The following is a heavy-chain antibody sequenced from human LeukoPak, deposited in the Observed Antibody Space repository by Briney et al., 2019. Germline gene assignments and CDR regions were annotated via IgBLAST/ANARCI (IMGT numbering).Heavy chain of an antibody. J-gene: IGHJ6*02. D-gene: IGHD2-15*01. Sequence: ASVKVSCKASGYTFTGYYMHWVRQAPGQGLEWMGWISPNSGGTNYAQKFQGRVTMTRDTSISTAYMELSGLRSDDTAVYYCASGGGYCSGGSCYSVEPYYYYGMDVWGQGTTVTVSS. V-gene: IGHV1-2*02. CDR3: ASGGGYCSGGSCYSVEPYYYYGMDV. CDR2: ISPNSGGT. CDR1: GYTFTGYY.